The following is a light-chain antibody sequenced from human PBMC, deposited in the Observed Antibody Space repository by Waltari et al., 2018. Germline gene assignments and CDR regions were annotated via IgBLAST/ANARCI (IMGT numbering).Light chain of an antibody. Sequence: QSALAQPASVSGSPGQSITISCTGSTSDVGSYTLVSWYQQHPGKAPKLIIYEVTKMASGMSDRCSGYKSGNTASLTISGLQAGDEGDYYCCSYAGISTWVFGGGTKVTVL. CDR2: EVT. CDR1: TSDVGSYTL. J-gene: IGLJ3*02. CDR3: CSYAGISTWV. V-gene: IGLV2-23*02.